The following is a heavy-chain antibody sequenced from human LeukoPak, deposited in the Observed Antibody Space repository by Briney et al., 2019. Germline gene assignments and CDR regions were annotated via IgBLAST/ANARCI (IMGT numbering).Heavy chain of an antibody. V-gene: IGHV4-61*10. CDR3: ARDQASGWYRWFDP. CDR2: IHNSGST. Sequence: PSETLSLTCTVSGASISTGSSYWSWIRQPAGEGLEWIVRIHNSGSTNYNPSLNSRVTISVDTSKNQFSLKLSSVTAADTAVYYCARDQASGWYRWFDPWGQGTLVTVSS. J-gene: IGHJ5*02. D-gene: IGHD6-19*01. CDR1: GASISTGSSY.